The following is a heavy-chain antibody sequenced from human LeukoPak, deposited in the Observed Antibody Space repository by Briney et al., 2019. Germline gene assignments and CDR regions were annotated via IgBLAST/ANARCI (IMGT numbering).Heavy chain of an antibody. Sequence: ASVKVSCKASGCTFTSYGISWVRQAPGQGLEWMGWISAYNGNTNYAQKLQGRVTMTTDTSTSTAYMELRSLRSDDTAVYYCASLRYCSSTSCYGYYMDVWGKGTTVTVSS. CDR3: ASLRYCSSTSCYGYYMDV. CDR1: GCTFTSYG. J-gene: IGHJ6*03. CDR2: ISAYNGNT. V-gene: IGHV1-18*01. D-gene: IGHD2-2*01.